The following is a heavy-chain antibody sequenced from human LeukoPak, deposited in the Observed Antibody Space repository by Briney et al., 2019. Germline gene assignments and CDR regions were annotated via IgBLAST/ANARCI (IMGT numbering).Heavy chain of an antibody. CDR3: ATEYSSSGASHAFDI. Sequence: ASVKVSCKASGYTFTDYYMHWVRQAPGQGLEWMGCINPNSGGTNYAQKFQGRVTMTRDTSISTAYMELSRLRSDDTAVYYCATEYSSSGASHAFDIWGQGTMVTVSS. J-gene: IGHJ3*02. CDR2: INPNSGGT. D-gene: IGHD6-13*01. V-gene: IGHV1-2*02. CDR1: GYTFTDYY.